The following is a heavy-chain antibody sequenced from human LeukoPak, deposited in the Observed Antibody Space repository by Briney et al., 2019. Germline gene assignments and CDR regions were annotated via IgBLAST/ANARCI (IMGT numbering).Heavy chain of an antibody. D-gene: IGHD2-15*01. Sequence: SETLSLTCAVSGGSVSGHYWDWIRQHPGKGLEWIGHVYYSGRTYYNPSLKSRVFISVDASKNQFSLKLSSVTAADTAVYYCARALLPTTYHYGLDVWGQGTTVTVSS. CDR1: GGSVSGHY. CDR2: VYYSGRT. V-gene: IGHV4-31*11. CDR3: ARALLPTTYHYGLDV. J-gene: IGHJ6*02.